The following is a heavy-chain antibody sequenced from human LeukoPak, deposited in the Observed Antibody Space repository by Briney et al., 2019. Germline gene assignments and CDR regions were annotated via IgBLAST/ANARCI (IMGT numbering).Heavy chain of an antibody. D-gene: IGHD3-22*01. CDR2: IYYSGST. V-gene: IGHV4-59*01. CDR3: ARITMIANWFDP. Sequence: PSETLSLTCTVSGGSISSYYWSWIRQPPGKGLEWIGYIYYSGSTNYNPSLKSRVTISVDTSKNQFSLKLSSVTAADTAVYYCARITMIANWFDPWGQGTLVTVSS. J-gene: IGHJ5*02. CDR1: GGSISSYY.